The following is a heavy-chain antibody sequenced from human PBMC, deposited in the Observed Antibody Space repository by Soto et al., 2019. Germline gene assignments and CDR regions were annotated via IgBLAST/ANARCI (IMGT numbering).Heavy chain of an antibody. CDR1: VFTFSSYA. Sequence: QMQLVESGGGVVQPGRSLRLSCAASVFTFSSYAMHWVRQAPGKGLEWVAVISYDGSNKYYADSVKGRFTISGDNSKNTLYLQMNSLRAEDTAVYYCARDKRDLRFLEWSYYFDYWGQGTLVTVSS. J-gene: IGHJ4*02. V-gene: IGHV3-30-3*01. CDR3: ARDKRDLRFLEWSYYFDY. CDR2: ISYDGSNK. D-gene: IGHD3-3*01.